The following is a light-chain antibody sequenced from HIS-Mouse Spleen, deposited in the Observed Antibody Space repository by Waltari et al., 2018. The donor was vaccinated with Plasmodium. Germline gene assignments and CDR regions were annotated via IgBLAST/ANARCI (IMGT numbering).Light chain of an antibody. V-gene: IGLV2-8*01. CDR3: SSYAGSNNLV. Sequence: QSALTQPPSASGSPGQSVTISCTGTSSDVGCYNYVPWYQQHPGQAPKLMIYEVSKRHAGGPERFSGSKSGHTASLTVSGLHAEDEADYYCSSYAGSNNLVFGGGTKLTVL. J-gene: IGLJ2*01. CDR1: SSDVGCYNY. CDR2: EVS.